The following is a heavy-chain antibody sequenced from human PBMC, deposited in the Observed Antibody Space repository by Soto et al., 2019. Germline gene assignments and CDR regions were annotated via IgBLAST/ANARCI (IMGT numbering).Heavy chain of an antibody. CDR3: VKDISGAYSGPNYDA. V-gene: IGHV3-9*01. D-gene: IGHD1-26*01. CDR2: LNWNSVTP. J-gene: IGHJ4*02. Sequence: LRLSCAASGFNFGDYAMHWVRQTPGQGLEWVSGLNWNSVTPGYGDSVKGRFSISRDNGKYALYLQMTSLRPEDTALYYCVKDISGAYSGPNYDAWGQGTLVTVSS. CDR1: GFNFGDYA.